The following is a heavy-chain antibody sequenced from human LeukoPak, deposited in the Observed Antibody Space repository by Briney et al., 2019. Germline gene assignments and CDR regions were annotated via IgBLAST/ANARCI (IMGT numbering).Heavy chain of an antibody. Sequence: PGGSLRLSCAASGFTVSSHYMCWVRQAPGKGLEWVSVIYSGGSTYYADSVKGRFTISRDNSKNTLYLQMSSLRAEDTAVYYCAKVYCSCGSCYLYYYYGMDVWGQGTTVTVSS. CDR2: IYSGGST. J-gene: IGHJ6*02. CDR3: AKVYCSCGSCYLYYYYGMDV. CDR1: GFTVSSHY. V-gene: IGHV3-53*01. D-gene: IGHD2-15*01.